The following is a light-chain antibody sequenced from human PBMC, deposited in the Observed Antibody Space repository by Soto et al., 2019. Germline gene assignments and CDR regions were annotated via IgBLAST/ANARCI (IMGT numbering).Light chain of an antibody. J-gene: IGLJ1*01. CDR3: SSYTSTTTPYV. CDR2: EVS. V-gene: IGLV2-14*01. CDR1: SSDVGGSNY. Sequence: QSVLTQPASVSGSPGQSITISCTGTSSDVGGSNYVSWYQQHPGKAPKLMIYEVSDRPSGVSNRFSGSKSGNTASLTISGLPADDEADYYCSSYTSTTTPYVFGTGTKVTV.